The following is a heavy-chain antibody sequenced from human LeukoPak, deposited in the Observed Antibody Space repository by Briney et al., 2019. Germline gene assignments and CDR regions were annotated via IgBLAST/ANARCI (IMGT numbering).Heavy chain of an antibody. J-gene: IGHJ4*02. D-gene: IGHD1-1*01. V-gene: IGHV4-4*07. CDR3: AREGAWGYYWYYFDY. CDR2: IYTSGST. Sequence: SETLSLTCTVSGGSISSYYWSWIRQPAGKGLEWIGRIYTSGSTNYNPSPKSRVTMSVDTAKNQFSLKLSSVTAADTAVYYCAREGAWGYYWYYFDYWGQGTLVTVSS. CDR1: GGSISSYY.